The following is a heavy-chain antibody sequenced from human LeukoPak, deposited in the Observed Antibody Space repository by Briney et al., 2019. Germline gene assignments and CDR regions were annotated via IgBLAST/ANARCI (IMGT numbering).Heavy chain of an antibody. V-gene: IGHV5-51*01. Sequence: GESLKISCKGSGSSFTSYWIGWVRQMPGKGREWMGIIFPGDSDTRYSPSFQGQVTISADKSISTAYLQWSSLKASDTAMYYCARHGSSWSFDYWGQGTLVTVSS. J-gene: IGHJ4*02. CDR2: IFPGDSDT. CDR3: ARHGSSWSFDY. D-gene: IGHD6-13*01. CDR1: GSSFTSYW.